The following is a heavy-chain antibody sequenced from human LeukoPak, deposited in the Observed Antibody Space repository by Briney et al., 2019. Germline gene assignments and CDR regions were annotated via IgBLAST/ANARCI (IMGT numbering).Heavy chain of an antibody. CDR3: ARQMVRGVISWFDP. CDR2: IYYSGST. Sequence: SETLSLICTVSGGSINNNNYFWGWIRQPPGKGLEWIASIYYSGSTYYNPSLKSRVTISVDTSKNQFSLKLSSVTAADTAVYYCARQMVRGVISWFDPWGQGTLVTVSS. CDR1: GGSINNNNYF. J-gene: IGHJ5*02. D-gene: IGHD3-10*01. V-gene: IGHV4-39*01.